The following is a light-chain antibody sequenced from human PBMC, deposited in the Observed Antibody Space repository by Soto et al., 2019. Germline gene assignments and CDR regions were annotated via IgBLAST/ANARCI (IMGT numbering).Light chain of an antibody. CDR2: AAS. CDR1: QRISSS. V-gene: IGKV1-39*01. CDR3: LQTYSTPLT. J-gene: IGKJ4*01. Sequence: DIQMTQSPSSLSASVGDRVTITCRASQRISSSLNWYQQKPGKALRLLIYAASTLQSGVPSRFSGSATGTDFTLTISSLQPEDFATYFCLQTYSTPLTFGGGTKVEIK.